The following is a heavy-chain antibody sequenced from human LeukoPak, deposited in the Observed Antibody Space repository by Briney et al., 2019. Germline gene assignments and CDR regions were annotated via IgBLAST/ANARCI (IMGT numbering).Heavy chain of an antibody. CDR1: GFTFSSYG. CDR2: ISGSGGST. Sequence: GGSLRLSCAASGFTFSSYGMSWVRQAPGKGLEWVSGISGSGGSTYYADSVKGRFTISRDNSKNTLYLQMNSLRAEDTAVYYCAKGSLIAAAGTFDYWGQGTLVTVSS. J-gene: IGHJ4*02. CDR3: AKGSLIAAAGTFDY. V-gene: IGHV3-23*01. D-gene: IGHD6-13*01.